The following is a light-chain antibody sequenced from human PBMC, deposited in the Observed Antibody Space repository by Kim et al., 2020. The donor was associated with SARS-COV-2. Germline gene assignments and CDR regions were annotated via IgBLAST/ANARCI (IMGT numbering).Light chain of an antibody. Sequence: SYELTQPPSVSVSPGQTASITCSGAKLGDKYACWYQQKPGQTPVLVIYQDNKRPSGIPERFSGSNSGNTATLTISGTQAVDEADYYCQAWDSSTAVFGGGTQLTVL. J-gene: IGLJ2*01. CDR2: QDN. CDR3: QAWDSSTAV. CDR1: KLGDKY. V-gene: IGLV3-1*01.